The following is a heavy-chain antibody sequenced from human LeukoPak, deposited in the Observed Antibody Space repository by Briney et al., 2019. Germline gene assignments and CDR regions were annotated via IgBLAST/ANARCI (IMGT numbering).Heavy chain of an antibody. J-gene: IGHJ1*01. Sequence: PSETLSLTCIVSGGSISSYYWGWIRQPPGKGLEWIGSIYYSGSTYYNPSLKSRVTISVDTSKNQFSLKLSSVTAADTAVYYCARCPSSDFWSGYYHFQHWGQGTLVTVSS. D-gene: IGHD3-3*01. CDR3: ARCPSSDFWSGYYHFQH. CDR1: GGSISSYY. V-gene: IGHV4-39*01. CDR2: IYYSGST.